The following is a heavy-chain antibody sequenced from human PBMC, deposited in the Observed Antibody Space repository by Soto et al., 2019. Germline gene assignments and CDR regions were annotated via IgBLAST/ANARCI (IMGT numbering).Heavy chain of an antibody. CDR1: GGSISSYY. CDR2: ISYSGST. J-gene: IGHJ4*02. CDR3: ARHKLATVVTGGVDV. D-gene: IGHD2-15*01. Sequence: PSETLSLTCTVSGGSISSYYWSWIRQPPGKGLEWIGYISYSGSTNYSPSLRSRVTMSVDTSKNQFSLKLSSVTAADSAVYYCARHKLATVVTGGVDVWGKGTLVTVSS. V-gene: IGHV4-59*08.